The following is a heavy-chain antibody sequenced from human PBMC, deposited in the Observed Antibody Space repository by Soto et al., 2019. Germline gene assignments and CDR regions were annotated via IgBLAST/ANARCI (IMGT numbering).Heavy chain of an antibody. Sequence: EVQLVESGGGLVQPGGSLRLSCAASGFTFSSYWMHWVRQAPGKWLVWVSRINGDGSSTNYADSVRGRYIISRDNAKNTLYLQMNGLRAEDTAVYYCAVKANTNGWFVGDYWGQGNLVTVSS. V-gene: IGHV3-74*01. J-gene: IGHJ4*02. CDR2: INGDGSST. CDR3: AVKANTNGWFVGDY. D-gene: IGHD3-10*01. CDR1: GFTFSSYW.